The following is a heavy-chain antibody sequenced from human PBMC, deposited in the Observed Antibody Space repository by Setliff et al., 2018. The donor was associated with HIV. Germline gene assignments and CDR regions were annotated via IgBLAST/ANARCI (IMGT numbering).Heavy chain of an antibody. CDR2: ISSSSSTI. CDR1: GFTFSSYS. J-gene: IGHJ4*02. V-gene: IGHV3-48*01. Sequence: GGSLRLSCAASGFTFSSYSMNWVRQAPGKGLEWVSYISSSSSTIYYADSVKGRFTISRDNAKNSLYLQMNSLRAEDTAVYYCAKGNYRFENWGQGTLVTVSS. D-gene: IGHD3-16*02. CDR3: AKGNYRFEN.